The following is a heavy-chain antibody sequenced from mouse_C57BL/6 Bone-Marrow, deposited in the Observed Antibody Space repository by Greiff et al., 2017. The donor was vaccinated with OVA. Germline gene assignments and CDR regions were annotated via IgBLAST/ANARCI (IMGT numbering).Heavy chain of an antibody. Sequence: EVKLQESGAELVKPGASVKLSCTASGFNITDYYMHWVKQRPEKGLEWIGRIDPEDGETKYAPKFQGKATITADTSSNTAYLQLSSLTSEDTAFYYCTRSSYYYAMDYWGQGTSVTVSS. CDR1: GFNITDYY. CDR2: IDPEDGET. J-gene: IGHJ4*01. D-gene: IGHD3-1*01. V-gene: IGHV14-2*01. CDR3: TRSSYYYAMDY.